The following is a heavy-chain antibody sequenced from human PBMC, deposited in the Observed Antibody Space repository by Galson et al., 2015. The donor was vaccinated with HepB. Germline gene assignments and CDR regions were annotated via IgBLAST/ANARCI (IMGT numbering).Heavy chain of an antibody. CDR2: INPNSGVT. J-gene: IGHJ6*02. D-gene: IGHD1-26*01. CDR3: ARQSGDNHGMDV. CDR1: GYILTGHY. Sequence: SVKVSCKASGYILTGHYLHWVRQAPGQGLEWMGWINPNSGVTHYAQQFQDWVTMTRDTSINTAYMELSRLKSDDTAVYFCARQSGDNHGMDVWGQGTTVTVS. V-gene: IGHV1-2*04.